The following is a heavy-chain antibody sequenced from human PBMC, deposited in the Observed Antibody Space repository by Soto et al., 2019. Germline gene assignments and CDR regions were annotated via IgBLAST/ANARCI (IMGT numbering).Heavy chain of an antibody. CDR1: GFTFSSYG. CDR3: ARGTVRGYYYYGMDV. V-gene: IGHV3-33*08. Sequence: GSLRLSCAASGFTFSSYGMHWVLQAPGKGLEWVAVIWYDGSNKYYADSVKGRFTISRDNSKNTLYLQMNSLRAEDTAVYYFARGTVRGYYYYGMDVWGQGTTVTVSS. J-gene: IGHJ6*02. D-gene: IGHD1-1*01. CDR2: IWYDGSNK.